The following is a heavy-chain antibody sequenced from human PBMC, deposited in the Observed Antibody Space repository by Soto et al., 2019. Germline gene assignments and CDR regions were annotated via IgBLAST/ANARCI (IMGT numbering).Heavy chain of an antibody. D-gene: IGHD3-9*01. V-gene: IGHV4-59*01. Sequence: PSETLSLTCTVSGGSIRSYYWSLIRQPPGKGLEWIGYISYSGNTKYNPSLQSRVTISVDMSKNQVSLKLSSVTAADTAVYFCARDCILTAKRCTLDIWGQGTMVT. J-gene: IGHJ3*02. CDR2: ISYSGNT. CDR1: GGSIRSYY. CDR3: ARDCILTAKRCTLDI.